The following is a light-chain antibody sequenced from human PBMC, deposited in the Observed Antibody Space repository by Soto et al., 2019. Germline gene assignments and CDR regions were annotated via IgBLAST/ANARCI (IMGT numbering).Light chain of an antibody. J-gene: IGKJ4*01. Sequence: DIQMTQSPSSVSASVGDSVTITCRASQGISSWLAWDQQKPGKAPNLLIYAASSLQSGVPSRFSGSGSGTDFTLTISRLQPADFATYYCQQANSFPLTFGGGTKVEIK. CDR2: AAS. CDR3: QQANSFPLT. V-gene: IGKV1D-12*01. CDR1: QGISSW.